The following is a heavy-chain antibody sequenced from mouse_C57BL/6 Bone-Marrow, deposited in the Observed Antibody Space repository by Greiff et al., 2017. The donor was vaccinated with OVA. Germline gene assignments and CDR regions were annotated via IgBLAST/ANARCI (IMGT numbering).Heavy chain of an antibody. CDR1: GYAFSSSW. V-gene: IGHV1-80*01. J-gene: IGHJ1*03. CDR2: IYPGDGDT. D-gene: IGHD1-3*01. CDR3: AESGPSWYFDV. Sequence: QVQLQQPGTELVKPGASVKISCKASGYAFSSSWMNWVKQRPGKGLEWIGQIYPGDGDTNYNGKFKGKATLTADKSSSTAYMQLSSLTSEDSAVYFCAESGPSWYFDVWGTGTTVTVSS.